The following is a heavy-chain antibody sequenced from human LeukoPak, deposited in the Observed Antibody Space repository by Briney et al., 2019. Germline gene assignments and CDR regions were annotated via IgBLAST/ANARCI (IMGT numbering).Heavy chain of an antibody. CDR1: GFTSSSYA. Sequence: GGSLRLSCAASGFTSSSYAMSWVRQAPGKGLEWVAVIWTDGSAKYYADSVKGRFTISRDNSQNILFLQMNSLSAEDTAVYYCARRSSGTSAFDIWGQGTLVTISS. CDR3: ARRSSGTSAFDI. D-gene: IGHD1-26*01. J-gene: IGHJ3*02. CDR2: IWTDGSAK. V-gene: IGHV3-33*08.